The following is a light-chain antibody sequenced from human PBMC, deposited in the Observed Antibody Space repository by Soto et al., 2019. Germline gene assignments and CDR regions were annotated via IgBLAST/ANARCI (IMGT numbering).Light chain of an antibody. CDR1: SSDVGGYIY. CDR2: DVT. CDR3: SSYTTSSSYV. V-gene: IGLV2-14*01. J-gene: IGLJ1*01. Sequence: LTQPASVSGTPGQSITISCTGTSSDVGGYIYVSWYQQHPGKAPKLMIYDVTSRPSGVSYRFSGSKSGNTASLTISGLQAEDEADYYCSSYTTSSSYVFGTGTKVTVL.